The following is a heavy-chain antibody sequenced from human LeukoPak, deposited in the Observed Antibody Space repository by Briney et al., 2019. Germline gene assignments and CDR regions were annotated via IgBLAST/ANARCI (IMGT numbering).Heavy chain of an antibody. CDR3: AKDRYYDIRGRLDP. J-gene: IGHJ5*02. D-gene: IGHD3-10*02. Sequence: KPGGSLRLSCAASGFTFSSYSMNWVRQAPGKGLEWVSSISSSSSYIYYADSVKGRFTISRDNAKNSLYLQMNSLRAEDTAVYYCAKDRYYDIRGRLDPWGQGTLVTVSS. V-gene: IGHV3-21*01. CDR1: GFTFSSYS. CDR2: ISSSSSYI.